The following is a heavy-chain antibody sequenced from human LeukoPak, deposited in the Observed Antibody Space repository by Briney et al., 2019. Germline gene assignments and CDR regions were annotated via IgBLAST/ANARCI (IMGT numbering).Heavy chain of an antibody. CDR1: GYTFTSYY. V-gene: IGHV1-69*04. Sequence: ASVKVSCKASGYTFTSYYMHWVRQAPGQGLEWMGRIIPILGIANYAQKFQGRVTITADKSTSTAYMELSSLRSEDTAVYYCARDGRITIFGVVIEGNDYWGQGTLVTVSS. CDR3: ARDGRITIFGVVIEGNDY. J-gene: IGHJ4*02. D-gene: IGHD3-3*01. CDR2: IIPILGIA.